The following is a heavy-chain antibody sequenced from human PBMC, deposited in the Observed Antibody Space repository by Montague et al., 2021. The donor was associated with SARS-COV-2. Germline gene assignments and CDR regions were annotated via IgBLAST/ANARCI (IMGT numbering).Heavy chain of an antibody. V-gene: IGHV3-23*01. CDR3: AKAPPQTYYDFWSGYTDPLFNGNYYYYYGMDV. D-gene: IGHD3-3*01. CDR2: ISGSGGST. Sequence: SLRLSCAASGFTFSSYAMSRVRQAPGKGLEWVSAISGSGGSTYYADSVKGRFTISRDNSKNTLYLQMNSLRAEDTAVYYCAKAPPQTYYDFWSGYTDPLFNGNYYYYYGMDVWGQGTTVTVSS. CDR1: GFTFSSYA. J-gene: IGHJ6*02.